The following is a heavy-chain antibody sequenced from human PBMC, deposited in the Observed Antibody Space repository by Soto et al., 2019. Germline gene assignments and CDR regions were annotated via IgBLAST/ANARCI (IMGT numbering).Heavy chain of an antibody. Sequence: ASVKVSCPASGYTFTGYYMHWVRQAPGQGLEWMGWINPNSGGTNYAQKFQGWVTMTRDTSISTAYMELSRLRSDDTAVYYCARGYSSICYSQGYYYYRMDVCGKGTTVTV. CDR3: ARGYSSICYSQGYYYYRMDV. CDR2: INPNSGGT. D-gene: IGHD6-13*01. CDR1: GYTFTGYY. J-gene: IGHJ6*04. V-gene: IGHV1-2*04.